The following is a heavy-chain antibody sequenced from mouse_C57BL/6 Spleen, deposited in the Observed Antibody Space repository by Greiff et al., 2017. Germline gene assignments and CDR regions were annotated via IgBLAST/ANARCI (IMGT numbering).Heavy chain of an antibody. Sequence: QVQLQQPGAELVKPGASVKLSCKASGYTFTSYWMQWVKQRPGQGLEWIGEIDPSDSYTNYNQKFKGKATLTVDTSSSTAYMQLSSLTSEDSAVYYWARSEYSNYPAWFAYWGQGTLVTVSA. CDR3: ARSEYSNYPAWFAY. J-gene: IGHJ3*01. D-gene: IGHD2-5*01. CDR2: IDPSDSYT. V-gene: IGHV1-50*01. CDR1: GYTFTSYW.